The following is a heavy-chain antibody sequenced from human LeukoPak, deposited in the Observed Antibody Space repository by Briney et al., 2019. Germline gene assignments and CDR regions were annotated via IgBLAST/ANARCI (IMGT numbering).Heavy chain of an antibody. J-gene: IGHJ4*02. D-gene: IGHD6-19*01. V-gene: IGHV4-30-4*01. Sequence: PSQTLSLTCIVSGGSISSGDYYWSWIRQSPGKGLEWIGYIYYSGSTYYNPSLKSRVTLSIDTSKNHFSLKLSSATAADTAVYYCARGAPYSSGWLAGYWGQGTLVTVSS. CDR1: GGSISSGDYY. CDR3: ARGAPYSSGWLAGY. CDR2: IYYSGST.